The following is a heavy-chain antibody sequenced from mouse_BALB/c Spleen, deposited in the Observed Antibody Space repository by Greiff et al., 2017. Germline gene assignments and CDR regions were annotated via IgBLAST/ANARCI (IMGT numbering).Heavy chain of an antibody. CDR2: ISYSGST. D-gene: IGHD2-14*01. Sequence: EVKLMESGPGLVKPSQSLSLTCTVTGYSITSDYAWNWIRQFPGNKLEWMGYISYSGSTSYNPSLKSRISITRDTSKNQFFLQLNSVTTEDTATYYCARKVHGAMDYWGQGTSVTVSS. V-gene: IGHV3-2*02. CDR3: ARKVHGAMDY. J-gene: IGHJ4*01. CDR1: GYSITSDYA.